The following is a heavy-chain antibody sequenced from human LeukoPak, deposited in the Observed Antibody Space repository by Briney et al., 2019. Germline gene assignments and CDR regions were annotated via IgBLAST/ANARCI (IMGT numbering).Heavy chain of an antibody. CDR1: GFTVNNNY. Sequence: GGSLRLSCAASGFTVNNNYMSWVRQAPGKGLEWVSVIYSGGSTYYADSVKGRFTISRDNSKNTLYLQMNSLRAEDTAVYYCAGRGYSGYRGYFDYWGQGTLVTVSS. CDR2: IYSGGST. D-gene: IGHD5-12*01. V-gene: IGHV3-53*01. CDR3: AGRGYSGYRGYFDY. J-gene: IGHJ4*02.